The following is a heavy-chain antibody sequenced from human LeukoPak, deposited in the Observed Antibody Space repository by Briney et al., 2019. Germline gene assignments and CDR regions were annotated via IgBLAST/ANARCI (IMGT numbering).Heavy chain of an antibody. J-gene: IGHJ4*02. Sequence: PGGSLRLSCAASGFTFSNYAMSWVRQAPGKGLEWVSTISGSGDSSYYVDSVKGRFTISRDSSKSTLYLQMNSLRAEDTAIYYCAKGRCTDGRSSGFDCWGQGTLVTVSS. CDR2: ISGSGDSS. CDR1: GFTFSNYA. D-gene: IGHD2-8*01. V-gene: IGHV3-23*01. CDR3: AKGRCTDGRSSGFDC.